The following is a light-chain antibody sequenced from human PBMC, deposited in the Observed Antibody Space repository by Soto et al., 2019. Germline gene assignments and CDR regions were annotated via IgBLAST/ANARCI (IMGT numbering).Light chain of an antibody. CDR2: DVS. CDR1: SSAVGGYNS. J-gene: IGLJ1*01. Sequence: QSVLTQPASVSGSPGQSLTISCTGTSSAVGGYNSVSWYQQLPGKAPKLIIYDVSNRPSGVSNRFSGSKSDNTASLTISGLQAEDEADYYCSSYQTSSTRYVFGTGTKVTVL. CDR3: SSYQTSSTRYV. V-gene: IGLV2-14*01.